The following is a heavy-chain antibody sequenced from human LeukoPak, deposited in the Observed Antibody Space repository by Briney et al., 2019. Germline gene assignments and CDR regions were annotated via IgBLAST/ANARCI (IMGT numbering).Heavy chain of an antibody. CDR2: INHSGST. CDR3: ARAALTAADYTSNYYYYYGMDV. Sequence: PSETLSLTCAVYGGSFSGYYWSWIRQPPGKGLEWIGEINHSGSTNYNPSLKSRVTISVDTSKNQFSLKLSSVTAADTAVYYCARAALTAADYTSNYYYYYGMDVWGQGTTVTVSS. V-gene: IGHV4-34*01. CDR1: GGSFSGYY. J-gene: IGHJ6*02. D-gene: IGHD6-13*01.